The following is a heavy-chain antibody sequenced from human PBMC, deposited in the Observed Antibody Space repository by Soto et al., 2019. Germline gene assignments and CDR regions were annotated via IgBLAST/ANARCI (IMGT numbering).Heavy chain of an antibody. D-gene: IGHD2-15*01. CDR1: GGSISSGGYS. Sequence: QLQLQESGSGLVKPSQTLSLTCAVSGGSISSGGYSWSWIRQPPGKGLEWIGYIYHSGSTYYNPSLKSRVTISVDRSKNQFSLKLSSVTAADTAVYYCARKGGTRTAYYYYGMDVWGHGTTVTVSS. J-gene: IGHJ6*02. V-gene: IGHV4-30-2*01. CDR2: IYHSGST. CDR3: ARKGGTRTAYYYYGMDV.